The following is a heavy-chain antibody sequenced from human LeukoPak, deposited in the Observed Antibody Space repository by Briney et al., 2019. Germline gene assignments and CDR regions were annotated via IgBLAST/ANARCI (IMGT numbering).Heavy chain of an antibody. V-gene: IGHV3-74*01. Sequence: GGSLRLSCAASGFTFSSYAMSWVRQAPGKGLEWVSRINSDGSSTSYADSVKGRFTISRDNAKNTLYLQMNSLRAEDTAVYYCARAGGNWFDPWGQGTLVTVSS. J-gene: IGHJ5*02. CDR2: INSDGSST. CDR1: GFTFSSYA. CDR3: ARAGGNWFDP. D-gene: IGHD2-15*01.